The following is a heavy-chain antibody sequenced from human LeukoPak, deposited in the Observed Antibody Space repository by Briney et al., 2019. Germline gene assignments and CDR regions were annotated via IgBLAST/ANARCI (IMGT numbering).Heavy chain of an antibody. CDR1: GFTFSSYE. CDR3: AKELGSTTVVTP. CDR2: ISSSGSTI. Sequence: GGSLRLSCAASGFTFSSYEMNWVRQAPGKGLEWVSYISSSGSTIYYADSVKGRFTISRDNSKNTLYLQMNSLRAEDTAVYYCAKELGSTTVVTPWGQGTLVTVSS. D-gene: IGHD4-23*01. J-gene: IGHJ5*02. V-gene: IGHV3-48*03.